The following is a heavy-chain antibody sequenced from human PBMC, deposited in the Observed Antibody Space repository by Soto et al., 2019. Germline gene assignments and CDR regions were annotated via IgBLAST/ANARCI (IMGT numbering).Heavy chain of an antibody. J-gene: IGHJ6*02. CDR2: ISNSRTTI. D-gene: IGHD2-15*01. Sequence: AGGSLRLSCAGSGFTLNTYSMNWVRQAPGKGLEWVSYISNSRTTIYYADSVKGRFTISRDDAKNSLYLQMNSLRDDDTAVYYCVRGRSDSLMDVWGQGTTVTVSS. V-gene: IGHV3-48*02. CDR3: VRGRSDSLMDV. CDR1: GFTLNTYS.